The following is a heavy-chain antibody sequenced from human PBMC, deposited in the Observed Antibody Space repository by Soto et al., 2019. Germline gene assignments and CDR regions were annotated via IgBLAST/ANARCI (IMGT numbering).Heavy chain of an antibody. D-gene: IGHD6-13*01. CDR1: GYTFTRYA. CDR3: ASSNIAAAPYGMDV. V-gene: IGHV1-3*01. Sequence: QVQLVQSGAEVKKPGASVKVSCKASGYTFTRYAMHWVRQAPGQRLEWMGWINAGNGNTKYSQKFQGRVTITRDTSGSTAYMELSSLRSEDTAVYYCASSNIAAAPYGMDVWGQGTTVTVSS. CDR2: INAGNGNT. J-gene: IGHJ6*02.